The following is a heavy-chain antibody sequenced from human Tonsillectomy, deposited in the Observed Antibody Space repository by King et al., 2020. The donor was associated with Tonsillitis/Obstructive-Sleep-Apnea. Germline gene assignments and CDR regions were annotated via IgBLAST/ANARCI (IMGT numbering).Heavy chain of an antibody. D-gene: IGHD3-22*01. V-gene: IGHV1-18*01. Sequence: QVQLVQSGAEVKKPGASVKVSCKASGYTFTSYGITWVRQAPGQGLEWMGWISTYNGNTNYAQKFQGRVTMTTDISTSTAYMELRSLRSDDTAVYYCARVNYDSSGYYDGFDYWGQGTLVPVSS. CDR1: GYTFTSYG. CDR3: ARVNYDSSGYYDGFDY. CDR2: ISTYNGNT. J-gene: IGHJ4*02.